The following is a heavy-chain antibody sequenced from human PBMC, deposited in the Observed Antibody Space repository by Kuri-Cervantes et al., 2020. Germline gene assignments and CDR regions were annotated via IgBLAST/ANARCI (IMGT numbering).Heavy chain of an antibody. CDR1: GGSISSSSYY. CDR2: IYYSGST. J-gene: IGHJ4*02. V-gene: IGHV4-39*01. Sequence: ESLKISCTVSGGSISSSSYYWGWIRQPPGKGLEWIGSIYYSGSTYYNPSLKSRVTISVDTSKNQFSLKLSSVTAADTAVYYCARPSSWYYLDYWGQGTLVTVSS. D-gene: IGHD6-13*01. CDR3: ARPSSWYYLDY.